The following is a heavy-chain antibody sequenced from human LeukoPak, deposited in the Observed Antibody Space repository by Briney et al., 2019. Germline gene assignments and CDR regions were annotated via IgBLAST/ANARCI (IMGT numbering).Heavy chain of an antibody. CDR2: FFLKGST. J-gene: IGHJ4*02. Sequence: SETLSLTCTVSGYSITSAYYWGWIRQPPGKGLEWIGGFFLKGSTYYNPSLKSRVTISVDTSKNQFSLTLSSVTAADTAVYYCARVARCTSCFDVDYWGQGTLVTVSS. D-gene: IGHD2-2*01. V-gene: IGHV4-38-2*02. CDR3: ARVARCTSCFDVDY. CDR1: GYSITSAYY.